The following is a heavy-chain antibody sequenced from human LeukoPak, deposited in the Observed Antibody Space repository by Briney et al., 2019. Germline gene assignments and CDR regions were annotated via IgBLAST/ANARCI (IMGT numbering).Heavy chain of an antibody. CDR2: IKSKTDGGTT. J-gene: IGHJ4*02. Sequence: GGSLRLSCAASGFTFSNAWMSWVRQAPGKGLEWVGRIKSKTDGGTTDYAAPVKGRFTISRDDSKNTLYLQMNSLKTEDTAVYYCTTEAWFGESYYFEYWGQGTLVTVSS. D-gene: IGHD3-10*01. V-gene: IGHV3-15*01. CDR3: TTEAWFGESYYFEY. CDR1: GFTFSNAW.